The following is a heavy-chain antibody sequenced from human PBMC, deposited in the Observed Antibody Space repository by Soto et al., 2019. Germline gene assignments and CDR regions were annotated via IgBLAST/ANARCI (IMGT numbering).Heavy chain of an antibody. V-gene: IGHV5-51*01. J-gene: IGHJ3*02. Sequence: PGVSLKISCKGSGYSFTSYWIGWVRQMPGKGLEWMGIIYPGDSDTRYSPSFQGQVTISADKSISTAYLQWSSLKASDTAMYYCASRLYYYDSSGYPDSDAFDIWGQGTMVTVSS. CDR2: IYPGDSDT. D-gene: IGHD3-22*01. CDR3: ASRLYYYDSSGYPDSDAFDI. CDR1: GYSFTSYW.